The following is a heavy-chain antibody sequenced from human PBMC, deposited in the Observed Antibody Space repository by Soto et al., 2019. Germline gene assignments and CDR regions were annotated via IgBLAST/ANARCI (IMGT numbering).Heavy chain of an antibody. CDR3: ARDGFGSRFDA. CDR2: ISGSGGST. J-gene: IGHJ4*02. CDR1: GFTFSSYA. Sequence: GGSLRLSCAASGFTFSSYAMSWVRQAPGKGLEWVSAISGSGGSTYYADSVKGRFTISRDNAKNTLYLQMNSLRVDDTGLYYCARDGFGSRFDAWGQGTRVTVSS. V-gene: IGHV3-23*01. D-gene: IGHD3-10*01.